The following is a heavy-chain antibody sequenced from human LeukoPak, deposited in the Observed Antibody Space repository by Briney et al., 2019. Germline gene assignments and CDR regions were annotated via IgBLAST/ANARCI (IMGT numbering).Heavy chain of an antibody. D-gene: IGHD2-21*01. CDR2: MNPNSGNT. Sequence: ASVKVSCRASGYSFTSYDINWVRQATGQGLEWMGWMNPNSGNTGYAQKFQGRVTMTRNTSISTAYMELSRLRSDETAVYYCARSARWRYGPGFVGNYWGQGTLVTVSS. CDR1: GYSFTSYD. CDR3: ARSARWRYGPGFVGNY. J-gene: IGHJ4*02. V-gene: IGHV1-8*01.